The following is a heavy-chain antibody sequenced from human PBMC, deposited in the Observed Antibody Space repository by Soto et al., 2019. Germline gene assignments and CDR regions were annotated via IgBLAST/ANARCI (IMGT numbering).Heavy chain of an antibody. D-gene: IGHD3-10*01. CDR1: GGTFSSYA. J-gene: IGHJ3*02. CDR3: AKDDEYYYDAFDI. Sequence: SVKVSCKASGGTFSSYAISWVRQAPGQGLEWMGGIIPIFGTANYAQKFQGRVTITADESTSTAYMELSSLRSEDTAVYYCAKDDEYYYDAFDIWGQGTMVTVSS. V-gene: IGHV1-69*13. CDR2: IIPIFGTA.